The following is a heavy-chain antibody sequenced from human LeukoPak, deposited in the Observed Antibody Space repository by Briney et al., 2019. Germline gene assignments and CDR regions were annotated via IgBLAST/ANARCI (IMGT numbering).Heavy chain of an antibody. V-gene: IGHV3-30-3*01. J-gene: IGHJ3*02. CDR2: ISYDGSNK. CDR3: ARDHDAFDI. CDR1: GFTFSSYA. Sequence: GSLRLSCAASGFTFSSYAMHWVRQAPGKGLEWVAVISYDGSNKYYADSVKGRFTISRDNSKNTLYLQMNSLRAEDTAVYYCARDHDAFDIWGQGTMVTVSS.